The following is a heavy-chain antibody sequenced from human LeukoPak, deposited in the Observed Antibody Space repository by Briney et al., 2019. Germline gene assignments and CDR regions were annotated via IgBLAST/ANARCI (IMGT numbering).Heavy chain of an antibody. Sequence: GGSLRLSCAASGFTFSNSAMSWVRQAPGKGLEWVSTLSGSGITTYYADSVKGRLTISRDNSKNTLYLQMNSLRAEDTAVYYCAKGIYSSGWSYFDYWGHGTLVTVSS. CDR3: AKGIYSSGWSYFDY. D-gene: IGHD6-19*01. V-gene: IGHV3-23*01. CDR1: GFTFSNSA. CDR2: LSGSGITT. J-gene: IGHJ4*01.